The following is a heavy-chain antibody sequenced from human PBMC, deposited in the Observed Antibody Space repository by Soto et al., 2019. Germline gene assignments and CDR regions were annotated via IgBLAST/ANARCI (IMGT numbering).Heavy chain of an antibody. Sequence: GESLKISCKCSGYSFTTDWINWVRQMPGKGLEWMGKIYPGDSDTRYSPSFQGQVTISADKSISTAYLQWSSLKASDTAMYYCARALVGATLYYYYGMDVWGQGTTVTVSS. CDR1: GYSFTTDW. V-gene: IGHV5-51*01. CDR3: ARALVGATLYYYYGMDV. CDR2: IYPGDSDT. J-gene: IGHJ6*02. D-gene: IGHD1-26*01.